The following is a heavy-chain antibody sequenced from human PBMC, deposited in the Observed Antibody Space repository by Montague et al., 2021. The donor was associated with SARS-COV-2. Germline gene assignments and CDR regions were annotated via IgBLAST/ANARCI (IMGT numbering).Heavy chain of an antibody. Sequence: SETLSLTCTVSGGSISSSSYYWGWIRQPPGKGLEWIGSIYYSGSTYYNPPLKSRVTISVDTSKNQFSLKLSSVTAADTAVYYCARHPHQQISIFGVVWEGNGFDPWGQGTLVTVSS. CDR1: GGSISSSSYY. CDR3: ARHPHQQISIFGVVWEGNGFDP. CDR2: IYYSGST. J-gene: IGHJ5*02. D-gene: IGHD3-3*01. V-gene: IGHV4-39*01.